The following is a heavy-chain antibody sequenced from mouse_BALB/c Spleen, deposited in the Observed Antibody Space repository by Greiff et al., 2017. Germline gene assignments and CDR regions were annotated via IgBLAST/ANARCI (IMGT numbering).Heavy chain of an antibody. Sequence: EVKLEESGGGLVQPGGSMKLSCVASGFTFSNYWMNWVRQSPEKGLEWVAEIRLKSNNYATHYAESVKGRFTISRDDSKSSVYLQMNNLRAEDTGIYYCTRPYGNYDWFAYWGQGTLVTVSA. J-gene: IGHJ3*01. CDR3: TRPYGNYDWFAY. V-gene: IGHV6-6*02. D-gene: IGHD2-1*01. CDR2: IRLKSNNYAT. CDR1: GFTFSNYW.